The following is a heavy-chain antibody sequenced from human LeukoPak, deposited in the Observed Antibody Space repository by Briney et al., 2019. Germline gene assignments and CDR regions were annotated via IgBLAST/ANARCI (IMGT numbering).Heavy chain of an antibody. Sequence: ASVKVSCKASGYTFTSYGISWVRQAPGQGLEWMGWISAYNGNTNYAQKLQGRVTMTTDTSTSTAYMELRSLRSDDTAVYYCARDPWLVRRYYYGMDVWGKGTTVTVSS. CDR2: ISAYNGNT. CDR3: ARDPWLVRRYYYGMDV. CDR1: GYTFTSYG. D-gene: IGHD6-19*01. V-gene: IGHV1-18*04. J-gene: IGHJ6*04.